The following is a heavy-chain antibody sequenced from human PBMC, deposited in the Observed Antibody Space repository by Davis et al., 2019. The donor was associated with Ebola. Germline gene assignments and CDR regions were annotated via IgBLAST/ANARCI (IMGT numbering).Heavy chain of an antibody. Sequence: GGSLRLSCAASGFTFSSYGMHWVRQAPGKGLEWVAFIRYDGSNKYYADSGKGRFTITRDNSKNTLDLQMNSLRPEDTAVYYCVKTRSNWWNDALEIWGRGTMVIVSS. J-gene: IGHJ3*02. D-gene: IGHD2-8*02. CDR2: IRYDGSNK. V-gene: IGHV3-30*02. CDR3: VKTRSNWWNDALEI. CDR1: GFTFSSYG.